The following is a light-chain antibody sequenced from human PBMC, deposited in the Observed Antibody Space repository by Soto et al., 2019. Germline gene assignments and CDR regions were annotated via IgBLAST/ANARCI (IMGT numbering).Light chain of an antibody. CDR1: SSNIGANYD. Sequence: QSVLTQPPSVSGAPGQGVTISCTGGSSNIGANYDVHWYQQHPGKAPKLMIYEVSNRPSGVSNRFSSSKSGNTASLTISGLQAEDEADYYCSSYTSSSLYVFGTGTKLTVL. J-gene: IGLJ1*01. CDR2: EVS. CDR3: SSYTSSSLYV. V-gene: IGLV2-14*01.